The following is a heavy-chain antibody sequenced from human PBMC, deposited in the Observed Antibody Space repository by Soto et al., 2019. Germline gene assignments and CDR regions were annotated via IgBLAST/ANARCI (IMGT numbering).Heavy chain of an antibody. V-gene: IGHV3-23*01. CDR2: ISGSGGST. D-gene: IGHD2-15*01. J-gene: IGHJ6*03. CDR1: GFTFSSYA. CDR3: AKPLESSGGSYYYYMDV. Sequence: GGSLRLSCAASGFTFSSYAMSWVRQAPGKGLEWVSAISGSGGSTYFADSVKARFTISRDNSKNTLYLQMNSLRAEDTAVYYCAKPLESSGGSYYYYMDVWGKGTTVTVSS.